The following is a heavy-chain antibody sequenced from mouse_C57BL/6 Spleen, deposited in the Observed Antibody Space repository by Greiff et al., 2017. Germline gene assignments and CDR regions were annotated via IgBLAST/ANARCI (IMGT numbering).Heavy chain of an antibody. CDR1: GYTFTSYW. J-gene: IGHJ4*01. Sequence: VQLQQSGAELAKPGASVKLSCKASGYTFTSYWMHWVKQRPGQGLEWIGYINPSSGYTKYNQKFKDKATLTADKSSSTAYMQLSSLTYEDSAVYYCARREDKSYYAMDYWGQGTSVTVSS. CDR2: INPSSGYT. CDR3: ARREDKSYYAMDY. V-gene: IGHV1-7*01.